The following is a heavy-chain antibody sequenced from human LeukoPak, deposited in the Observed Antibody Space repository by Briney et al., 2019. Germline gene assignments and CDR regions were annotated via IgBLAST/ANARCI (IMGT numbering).Heavy chain of an antibody. CDR3: ASSEWLLPYDY. D-gene: IGHD3-3*01. J-gene: IGHJ4*02. V-gene: IGHV3-21*01. Sequence: GGSLRLSCAASGFTFSSYSMNWVRQAPGKGLEWVSSISSSSSYIYYADSVRGRFTISRDNAKNSLYLQMNSLRAEDTAVYYCASSEWLLPYDYWGQGTLVTVSS. CDR2: ISSSSSYI. CDR1: GFTFSSYS.